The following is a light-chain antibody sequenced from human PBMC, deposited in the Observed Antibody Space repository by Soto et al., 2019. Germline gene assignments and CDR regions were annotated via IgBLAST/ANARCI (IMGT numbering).Light chain of an antibody. CDR2: GNS. Sequence: QTVVTQPPSVSGAPGQRVTISCTGDSSNIGAGYDVHWYQQLPGTAPKLLIYGNSNRPSGVPDRFSGSKSGTSASLAITGLQAEDEADYYCQSYDSSLRVFGGGTKLTVL. V-gene: IGLV1-40*01. J-gene: IGLJ2*01. CDR3: QSYDSSLRV. CDR1: SSNIGAGYD.